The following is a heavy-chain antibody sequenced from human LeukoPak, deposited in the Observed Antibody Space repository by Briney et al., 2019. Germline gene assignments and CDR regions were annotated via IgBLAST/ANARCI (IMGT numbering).Heavy chain of an antibody. D-gene: IGHD6-19*01. V-gene: IGHV4-61*08. J-gene: IGHJ4*02. Sequence: SETLSLTCTVSGGSISSGGYYWSWIRQHPGKGLEWIGYIYYSGSTYYNPSLKTRVTISVDTSKNQLSLNLSSVTAADTAVYYCARETKLMGYSSGLGFNYWGQGTLVTVSS. CDR1: GGSISSGGYY. CDR3: ARETKLMGYSSGLGFNY. CDR2: IYYSGST.